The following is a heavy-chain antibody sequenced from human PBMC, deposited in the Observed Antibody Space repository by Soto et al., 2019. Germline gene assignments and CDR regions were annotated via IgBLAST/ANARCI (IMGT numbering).Heavy chain of an antibody. D-gene: IGHD3-10*01. V-gene: IGHV1-18*01. CDR1: GYTFTSYG. CDR3: ARDSYYYGSGSYYNLFDY. J-gene: IGHJ4*02. CDR2: ISAYNGNT. Sequence: ASVKVSCKASGYTFTSYGISWVRQAPGQGLEWMGWISAYNGNTNYAQKLQGRVTMTTDTSTSTAYMELRSLRSDDTAVYYCARDSYYYGSGSYYNLFDYWGQGTLVTVSS.